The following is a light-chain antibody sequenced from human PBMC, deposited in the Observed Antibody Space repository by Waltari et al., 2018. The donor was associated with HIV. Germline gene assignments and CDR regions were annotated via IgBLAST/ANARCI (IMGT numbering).Light chain of an antibody. CDR3: CSYAGSYTLWV. CDR1: SSDVGGYNY. CDR2: DVS. V-gene: IGLV2-11*01. J-gene: IGLJ3*02. Sequence: QSALTQPRSVSGSPGQSVTISCTGTSSDVGGYNYVSWYQQHPGKAPKLMIYDVSKRPSGVPDRFSGSKSGNTASLTMSGLQAEDEGDYYCCSYAGSYTLWVFGGGTKLTVL.